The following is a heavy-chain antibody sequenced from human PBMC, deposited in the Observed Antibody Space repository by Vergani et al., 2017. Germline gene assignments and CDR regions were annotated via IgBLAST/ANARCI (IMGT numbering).Heavy chain of an antibody. V-gene: IGHV4-34*01. J-gene: IGHJ4*02. CDR3: ARVVRSGWYGKYYFDY. D-gene: IGHD6-19*01. CDR2: INHSGST. CDR1: GGSFSGYY. Sequence: QVQLQQWGAGLLKPSETLSLTCAVYGGSFSGYYWSWIRQPPGKGLEWIGEINHSGSTNYNPSLKSRVTISVDTSKNQFSLKLSSVTAADTAVYYCARVVRSGWYGKYYFDYWGQGTLVTVSS.